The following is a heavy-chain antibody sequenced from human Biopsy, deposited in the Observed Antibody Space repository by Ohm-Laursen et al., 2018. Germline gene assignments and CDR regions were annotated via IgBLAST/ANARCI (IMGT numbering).Heavy chain of an antibody. V-gene: IGHV4-59*07. J-gene: IGHJ2*01. CDR3: ASAGYNPDWNFDL. CDR1: GGPIDSYY. Sequence: SDTLSLTWTVSGGPIDSYYWSWIRQPPGKALEWIGYIYFTGRTSYNPSLKSRVTMSVNTSKKQFSLRRSSVTAADTAVYYCASAGYNPDWNFDLWGRGTRVTVSS. D-gene: IGHD5-24*01. CDR2: IYFTGRT.